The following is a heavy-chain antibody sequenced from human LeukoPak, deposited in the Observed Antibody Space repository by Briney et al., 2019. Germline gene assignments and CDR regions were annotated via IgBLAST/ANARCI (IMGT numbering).Heavy chain of an antibody. CDR2: INHSGST. V-gene: IGHV4-34*01. Sequence: SETLSLTCAVYGGSLSGYYWSWIRQPPGKGLEWIGEINHSGSTNYNPSLKSRVTISVDTSKNQFSLKLSSVTAADTAVYYCARGARTPSGYGSRTAGRPNWFDPWGQGTLVTVSS. CDR3: ARGARTPSGYGSRTAGRPNWFDP. J-gene: IGHJ5*02. D-gene: IGHD5-12*01. CDR1: GGSLSGYY.